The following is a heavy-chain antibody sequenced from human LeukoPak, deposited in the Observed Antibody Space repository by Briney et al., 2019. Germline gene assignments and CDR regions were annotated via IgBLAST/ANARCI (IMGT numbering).Heavy chain of an antibody. Sequence: SETLSLTCAVYGGSFSGYYWSWIRQPPGKGLEWIGEINHSGSTNYNPSLKSRVTMSVDTSKNQFSLELRPVTAADTAVYYCARGGSGSYWVDYWGQGTLVTVSS. CDR3: ARGGSGSYWVDY. V-gene: IGHV4-34*01. D-gene: IGHD1-26*01. J-gene: IGHJ4*02. CDR1: GGSFSGYY. CDR2: INHSGST.